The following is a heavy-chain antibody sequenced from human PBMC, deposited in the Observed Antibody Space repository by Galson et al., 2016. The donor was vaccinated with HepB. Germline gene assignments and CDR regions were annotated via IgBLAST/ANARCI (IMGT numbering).Heavy chain of an antibody. J-gene: IGHJ4*02. CDR3: ARDVIGGSHFDS. CDR2: IHTTGST. Sequence: EPLSLTCTVSGGSIGIYYWSWIRQPPGKGLEWIGYIHTTGSTKYTPSLKSRVTISLDTSKNQFSLKLTSVTPADSAVYYCARDVIGGSHFDSWGQGTLVTVSS. CDR1: GGSIGIYY. D-gene: IGHD3-16*02. V-gene: IGHV4-4*08.